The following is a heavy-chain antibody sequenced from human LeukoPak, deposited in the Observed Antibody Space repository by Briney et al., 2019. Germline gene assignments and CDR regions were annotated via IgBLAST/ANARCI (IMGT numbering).Heavy chain of an antibody. V-gene: IGHV4-34*01. Sequence: NPSETLSLTCAVYGGSFSGYYWSWIRQPPGKGLEWIGEINHSGSTNYNPSLKSRVTISVDTSKNQFSLKLSSVTAADTAVYYCARLEIAAAGNRWFDPWGQGTLVTVSS. CDR3: ARLEIAAAGNRWFDP. CDR1: GGSFSGYY. D-gene: IGHD6-13*01. J-gene: IGHJ5*02. CDR2: INHSGST.